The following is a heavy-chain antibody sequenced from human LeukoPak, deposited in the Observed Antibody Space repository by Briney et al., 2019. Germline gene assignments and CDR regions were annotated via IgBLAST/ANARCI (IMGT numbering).Heavy chain of an antibody. D-gene: IGHD2-2*01. CDR3: AKSNRYCDTASCYEAFDI. CDR1: RASISIYS. J-gene: IGHJ3*02. V-gene: IGHV4-59*03. Sequence: SETLSLTCTVSRASISIYSWSWIRQPPGQGPKWLGYIYYSGSPNYNPSLKNRVTISVDTSRNQFSLRVNSVTAADTAVYYCAKSNRYCDTASCYEAFDIWGQGTMVTVSS. CDR2: IYYSGSP.